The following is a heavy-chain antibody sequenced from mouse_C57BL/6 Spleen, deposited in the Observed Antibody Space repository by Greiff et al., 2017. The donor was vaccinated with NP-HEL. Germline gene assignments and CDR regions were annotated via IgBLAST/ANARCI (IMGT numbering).Heavy chain of an antibody. D-gene: IGHD2-4*01. CDR2: IHPNSGST. V-gene: IGHV1-64*01. Sequence: VQLQQPGAELVKPGASVKLSCKASGYTFTSYWMHWVKQRPGQGLEWIGMIHPNSGSTNYNEKFKSKATLTVDKSSSTAYMQLSSLTSEDSAVYYWARSGFYYDYDGAGYAMDYWGQGTSGTGSS. J-gene: IGHJ4*01. CDR1: GYTFTSYW. CDR3: ARSGFYYDYDGAGYAMDY.